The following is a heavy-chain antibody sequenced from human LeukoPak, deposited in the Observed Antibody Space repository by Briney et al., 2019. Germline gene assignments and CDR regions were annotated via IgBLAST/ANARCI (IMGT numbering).Heavy chain of an antibody. Sequence: AGRSLRLSCAASGFTFSSYAMHWVRQAPGKGLEWVAVISYDGSNKYYADSVKGRFTISRDNSKNTLYLQMNSLRAEDTAVYYCARVGAGVDYWGQGTLVTVSS. CDR3: ARVGAGVDY. CDR1: GFTFSSYA. D-gene: IGHD1-26*01. J-gene: IGHJ4*02. V-gene: IGHV3-30-3*01. CDR2: ISYDGSNK.